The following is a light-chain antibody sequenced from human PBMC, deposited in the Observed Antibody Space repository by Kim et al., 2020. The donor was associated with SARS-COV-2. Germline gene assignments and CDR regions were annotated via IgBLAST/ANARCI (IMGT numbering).Light chain of an antibody. J-gene: IGKJ5*01. V-gene: IGKV3-11*01. CDR2: DAS. CDR1: QSVTTY. Sequence: SPGESATLSCRASQSVTTYLAWYQQRPGQAPRRLIYDASNRATGIPARFSGSGSGTDFTLTISSLEPEDFAVYYCQQRYNWPPFTFGQGTRLEIK. CDR3: QQRYNWPPFT.